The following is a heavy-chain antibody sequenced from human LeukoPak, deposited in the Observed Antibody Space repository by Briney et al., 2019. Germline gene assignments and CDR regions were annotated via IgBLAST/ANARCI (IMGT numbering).Heavy chain of an antibody. V-gene: IGHV3-23*01. Sequence: GGSLRLSCAASGFTFSSYAMSWVRQAPGKGLEWVSAISGSGVSTYYADSVKGRFTISRDNSKNTLYLQMNSLRAEDTAVYYCAKRHYDFWSGYQNQMYYFDYWGQGTLVTVSP. CDR2: ISGSGVST. J-gene: IGHJ4*02. CDR1: GFTFSSYA. CDR3: AKRHYDFWSGYQNQMYYFDY. D-gene: IGHD3-3*01.